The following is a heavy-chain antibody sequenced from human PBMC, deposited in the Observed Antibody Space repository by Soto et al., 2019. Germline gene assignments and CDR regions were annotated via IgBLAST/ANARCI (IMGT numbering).Heavy chain of an antibody. Sequence: SETLSLTCAVSGGSFTSNNWWTWIRQPPGQGLEWIGEIYRTGSTNYNPSLKSRVTISLDKSENQFSLKVTSLTAADTAVYYCASRDPGTSVDYWGQGTLVTVS. CDR3: ASRDPGTSVDY. CDR1: GGSFTSNNW. D-gene: IGHD1-7*01. J-gene: IGHJ4*02. V-gene: IGHV4-4*02. CDR2: IYRTGST.